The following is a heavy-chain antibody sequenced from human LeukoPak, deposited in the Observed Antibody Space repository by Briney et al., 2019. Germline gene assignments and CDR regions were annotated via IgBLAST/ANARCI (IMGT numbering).Heavy chain of an antibody. D-gene: IGHD1-26*01. V-gene: IGHV1-18*04. CDR1: GHTFTGYY. CDR3: ARDRVISGSSPFDY. Sequence: ASVKVSCKASGHTFTGYYMHWVRQAPGQGLEWMGWISAYNGNTNYAQKLQGRVTMTTDTSTSTAYMELRSLRSDDTAVYYCARDRVISGSSPFDYWGQGTLVTVFS. CDR2: ISAYNGNT. J-gene: IGHJ4*02.